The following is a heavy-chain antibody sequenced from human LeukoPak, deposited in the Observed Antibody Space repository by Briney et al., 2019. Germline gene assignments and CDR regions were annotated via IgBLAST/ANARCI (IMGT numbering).Heavy chain of an antibody. CDR2: IYYSGST. D-gene: IGHD6-13*01. J-gene: IGHJ6*02. Sequence: SETLSLTCTVSGGSISSYYWSWIRQPPGKGLEWIGYIYYSGSTNYNPSLKSRVTISVDTSKNQFSLKLSSVTAADTAVYYCARDRVSAGHYYYYGMDVWGQGTTVTVSS. CDR3: ARDRVSAGHYYYYGMDV. CDR1: GGSISSYY. V-gene: IGHV4-59*12.